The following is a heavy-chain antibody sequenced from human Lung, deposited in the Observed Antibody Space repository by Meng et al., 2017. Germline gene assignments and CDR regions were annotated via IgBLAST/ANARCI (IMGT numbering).Heavy chain of an antibody. CDR3: ARDGDSSGYFYGLDV. CDR2: ISAYNGNT. D-gene: IGHD3-22*01. CDR1: GYAFSTYG. Sequence: ASVKVSCKASGYAFSTYGISWVRQAPGQGREWMGWISAYNGNTNYAQKFQGRVTMTTDTSTSTAYMELRSLRSDDAAVYYCARDGDSSGYFYGLDVWGQGTTVTVSS. V-gene: IGHV1-18*01. J-gene: IGHJ6*02.